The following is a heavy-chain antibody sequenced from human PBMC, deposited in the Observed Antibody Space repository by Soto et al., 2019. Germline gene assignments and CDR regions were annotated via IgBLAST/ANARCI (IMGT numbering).Heavy chain of an antibody. J-gene: IGHJ6*03. CDR3: ARGDCVGGTCYSLAGSFYYYMDV. V-gene: IGHV3-74*02. Sequence: EVQLVESGGGLVQPGGSLRLSCAASGFTFSNYWMYWVRQAPGKGLEWVSRINSDGSVSSHADSVKGLLTISKDNVKNTLYLHMDSLRAEDTAVYYCARGDCVGGTCYSLAGSFYYYMDVWGKGTTVTVFS. D-gene: IGHD2-15*01. CDR2: INSDGSVS. CDR1: GFTFSNYW.